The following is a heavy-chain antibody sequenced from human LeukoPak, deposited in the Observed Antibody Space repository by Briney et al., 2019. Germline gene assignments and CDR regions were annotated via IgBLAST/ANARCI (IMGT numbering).Heavy chain of an antibody. Sequence: SETLSLTCTVSGGSISSYYWSWIRQPPGKGLEWIGYIYYSGSTNYNPSLKSRVTISVDTSKNQFSLKLSSVTAADTAVYCCASSSVGRFVWFDPWGQGTLVTVSS. D-gene: IGHD2-2*01. CDR2: IYYSGST. J-gene: IGHJ5*02. V-gene: IGHV4-59*08. CDR3: ASSSVGRFVWFDP. CDR1: GGSISSYY.